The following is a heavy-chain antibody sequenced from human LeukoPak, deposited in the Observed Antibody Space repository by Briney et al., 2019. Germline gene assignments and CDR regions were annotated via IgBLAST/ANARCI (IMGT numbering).Heavy chain of an antibody. J-gene: IGHJ4*02. Sequence: GGSLRLSCAASGFTFSTYAMTWVRQAPGKGLEWVSDISGTGGRTYYADSVKGRFTISRDNSKNTVDLLMNSLRAEDTAIYYCAKGIELWLTYFDHWGQGTLVTASS. D-gene: IGHD5-18*01. CDR2: ISGTGGRT. CDR3: AKGIELWLTYFDH. V-gene: IGHV3-23*01. CDR1: GFTFSTYA.